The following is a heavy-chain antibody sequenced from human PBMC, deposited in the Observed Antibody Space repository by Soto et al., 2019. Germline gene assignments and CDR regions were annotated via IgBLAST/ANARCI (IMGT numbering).Heavy chain of an antibody. D-gene: IGHD2-8*02. CDR2: TSYDGSKT. CDR3: ARDPIVSAGTGPH. V-gene: IGHV3-30-3*01. Sequence: GGSLRLSCAASGFTFSNNAMHWVRQGPGKGLEWVAVTSYDGSKTHYADSVKGRFTISRDNSENTLYLQMNSLRVEDTAVYYCARDPIVSAGTGPHWGQGTLVTVSS. CDR1: GFTFSNNA. J-gene: IGHJ4*02.